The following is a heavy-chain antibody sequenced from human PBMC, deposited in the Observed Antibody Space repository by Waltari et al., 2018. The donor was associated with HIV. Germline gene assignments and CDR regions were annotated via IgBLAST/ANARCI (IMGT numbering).Heavy chain of an antibody. CDR1: GSSFSGYY. CDR3: ASGYSSGWSVDY. Sequence: QVQLQQWGAGLLKPSETLSLTCAVYGSSFSGYYWSWIRQPPGKGLEWIGEINPSGSSNYNPSLKSRVTISVDTSKNQFSLKLSSVTAADTAVYYCASGYSSGWSVDYWGQGILVTVSS. V-gene: IGHV4-34*01. D-gene: IGHD6-19*01. J-gene: IGHJ4*02. CDR2: INPSGSS.